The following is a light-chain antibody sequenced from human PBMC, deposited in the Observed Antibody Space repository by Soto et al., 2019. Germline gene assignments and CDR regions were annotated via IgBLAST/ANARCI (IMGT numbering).Light chain of an antibody. CDR1: QSISDT. V-gene: IGKV3-15*01. J-gene: IGKJ1*01. CDR2: GAS. CDR3: QQYNNWPWT. Sequence: EIVMTQSPATLSVSPGGRATLSCRASQSISDTLAWYQQKPGQAPRLLIYGASTRATGFPARFSGSGSGTDFTLTISNLQSEDFAVYYCQQYNNWPWTFGQGTKVDIK.